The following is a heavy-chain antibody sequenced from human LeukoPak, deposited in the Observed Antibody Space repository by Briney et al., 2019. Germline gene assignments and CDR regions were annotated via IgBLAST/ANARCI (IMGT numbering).Heavy chain of an antibody. CDR1: GGSISSYY. V-gene: IGHV4-34*01. CDR3: AGGTLYYYDSSGYYGY. D-gene: IGHD3-22*01. J-gene: IGHJ4*02. Sequence: SETLSLTCTVSGGSISSYYWSWIRQPPGKGLEWIGEINHSGSTNYNPSLKSRVTISVDTSKNQFSLKLSSVTAADTAVYYCAGGTLYYYDSSGYYGYWGQGTLVTVSP. CDR2: INHSGST.